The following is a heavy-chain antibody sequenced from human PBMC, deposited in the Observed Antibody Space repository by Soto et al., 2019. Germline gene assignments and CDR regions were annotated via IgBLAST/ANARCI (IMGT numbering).Heavy chain of an antibody. Sequence: ASVKVSCKSPGYTFTSYGISWVRQAPGQWLEWMGWISAYNGNTNYAQKLQGRVTMTTDTSTSTAYMELRSLRSDDTAVYYCARDGQQLVPSYYYYGMEVWGQGTTVTVSS. J-gene: IGHJ6*02. CDR3: ARDGQQLVPSYYYYGMEV. D-gene: IGHD6-13*01. V-gene: IGHV1-18*01. CDR2: ISAYNGNT. CDR1: GYTFTSYG.